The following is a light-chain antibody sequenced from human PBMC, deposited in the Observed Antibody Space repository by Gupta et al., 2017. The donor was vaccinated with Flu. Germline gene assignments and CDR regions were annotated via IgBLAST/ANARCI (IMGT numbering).Light chain of an antibody. CDR1: QSVSNN. V-gene: IGKV3-15*01. CDR2: VAS. Sequence: EIVMTQSPATLSVSPGERATLSCRASQSVSNNLAWYQQKPGQAPRLLIYVASTRATDIPARFSGSGSGTEFTLTISSLQSEDSAVYYCQQNDNWPSFTFGPGTKVEIK. J-gene: IGKJ3*01. CDR3: QQNDNWPSFT.